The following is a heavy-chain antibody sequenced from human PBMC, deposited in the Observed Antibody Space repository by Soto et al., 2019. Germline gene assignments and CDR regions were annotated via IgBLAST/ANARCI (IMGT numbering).Heavy chain of an antibody. D-gene: IGHD1-26*01. CDR2: IYPGDSDT. CDR3: ARRVVGTNSHWYFDL. CDR1: GYSFSSYW. J-gene: IGHJ2*01. Sequence: EVQLVQSGAEVKKSGESLKISCKGSGYSFSSYWIGWVRQMPGKGLEWMGIIYPGDSDTRYSPSFQGQVTISADKSISTAYLQWSSLRASDTAIYYCARRVVGTNSHWYFDLWGRGTLVTVSS. V-gene: IGHV5-51*01.